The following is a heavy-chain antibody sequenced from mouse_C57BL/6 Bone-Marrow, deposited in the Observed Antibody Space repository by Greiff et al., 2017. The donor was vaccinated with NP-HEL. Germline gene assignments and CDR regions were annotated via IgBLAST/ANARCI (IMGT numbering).Heavy chain of an antibody. CDR2: SRNKANDYTT. V-gene: IGHV7-1*01. Sequence: EVKLVESGGGLVQSGRSLRLSCATSGFTFSDFYMEWVRQAPGKGLEWIAASRNKANDYTTEYSASVKGRFIVSRDTSQSILYLQMNALRAEDTAIYYCARDEGSSGSFAYWGQGTLVTVSA. J-gene: IGHJ3*01. CDR1: GFTFSDFY. D-gene: IGHD3-2*02. CDR3: ARDEGSSGSFAY.